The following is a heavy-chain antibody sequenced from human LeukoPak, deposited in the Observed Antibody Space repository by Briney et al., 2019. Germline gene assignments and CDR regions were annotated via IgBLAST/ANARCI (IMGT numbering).Heavy chain of an antibody. CDR1: GGSISSDNYQ. CDR2: INYSGST. J-gene: IGHJ5*02. Sequence: SQTLSLTCTVSGGSISSDNYQWSWLRQPPGKGLEWIGYINYSGSTYYNPSLKRRVTISVHTSKNHFSLRLSSVTAADTAVYYCARYGSGSTWFDPWGQGTLVTVSS. D-gene: IGHD3-10*01. CDR3: ARYGSGSTWFDP. V-gene: IGHV4-30-4*01.